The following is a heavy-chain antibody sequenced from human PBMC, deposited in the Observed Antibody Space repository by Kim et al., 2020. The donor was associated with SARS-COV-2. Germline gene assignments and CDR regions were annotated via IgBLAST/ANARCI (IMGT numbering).Heavy chain of an antibody. CDR1: GGTFSSYA. Sequence: SVKVSCKASGGTFSSYAISWVRQAPGQGLEWMGGIIPIFGTANYAQKFQGRVTITADESTSTAYMELSSLRSEDTAVYYCARDRVVVQWFGPHMWGWFDPWGQGTLVTVSS. CDR3: ARDRVVVQWFGPHMWGWFDP. CDR2: IIPIFGTA. D-gene: IGHD3-10*01. J-gene: IGHJ5*02. V-gene: IGHV1-69*13.